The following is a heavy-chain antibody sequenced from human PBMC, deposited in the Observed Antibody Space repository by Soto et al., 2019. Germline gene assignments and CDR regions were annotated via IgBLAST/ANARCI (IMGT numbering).Heavy chain of an antibody. CDR3: ARAQGPTVTTFGYFDY. J-gene: IGHJ4*02. CDR2: IWYDGSNK. Sequence: HRLSSAASGLTFRSYVMHWVSQDQGKGLEWVAVIWYDGSNKYYADSVKGRFTISRDNSKNTLYLQMNSLRAEDTAVYYCARAQGPTVTTFGYFDYWGQGTLVTVSS. V-gene: IGHV3-33*01. D-gene: IGHD4-4*01. CDR1: GLTFRSYV.